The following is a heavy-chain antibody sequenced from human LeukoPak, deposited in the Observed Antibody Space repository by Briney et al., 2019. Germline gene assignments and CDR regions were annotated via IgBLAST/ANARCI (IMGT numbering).Heavy chain of an antibody. J-gene: IGHJ6*03. CDR3: ARGLGIAARIYYYYYYMDV. V-gene: IGHV1-69*05. CDR2: IIPIFGTA. D-gene: IGHD6-6*01. Sequence: GASVKVSCKASGGTFSSYAISWVRQAPGQGLEWMGGIIPIFGTANYAQKFQGRVTITRNTSISTAYMELSSLRSEDTAVYYCARGLGIAARIYYYYYYMDVWGKGTTVTVSS. CDR1: GGTFSSYA.